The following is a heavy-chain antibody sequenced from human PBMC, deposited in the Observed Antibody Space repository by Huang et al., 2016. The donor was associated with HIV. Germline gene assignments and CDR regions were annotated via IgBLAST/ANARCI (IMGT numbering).Heavy chain of an antibody. J-gene: IGHJ4*02. CDR3: ARARGYYDSSVSYYFDY. Sequence: QVQLVQSGAEVKKPGSSVKVSCKASGGTFSSYAISWVRPAPGQGLEWRGGIIPSFGTANYAQKFQGRVTITADESTSTAYMELSSLRSEDTAVYYCARARGYYDSSVSYYFDYWGQGTLVTVSS. D-gene: IGHD3-22*01. CDR2: IIPSFGTA. V-gene: IGHV1-69*13. CDR1: GGTFSSYA.